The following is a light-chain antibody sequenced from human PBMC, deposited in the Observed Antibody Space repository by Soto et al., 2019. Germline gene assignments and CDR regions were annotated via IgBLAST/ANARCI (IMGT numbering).Light chain of an antibody. Sequence: DLQMTQSPSDMSATVGDRVTIXXRASQDISNFLVWFQQRPGKVPKGXMYSANRLESGVPSRFSGSGSGTEFTLTISSLQPEDFATYYCLQHKSYPRTFGQGTKVDIK. V-gene: IGKV1-17*03. J-gene: IGKJ1*01. CDR1: QDISNF. CDR2: SAN. CDR3: LQHKSYPRT.